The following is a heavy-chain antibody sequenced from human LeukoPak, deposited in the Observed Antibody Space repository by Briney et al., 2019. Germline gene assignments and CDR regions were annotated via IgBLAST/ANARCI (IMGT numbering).Heavy chain of an antibody. V-gene: IGHV3-7*01. D-gene: IGHD2-2*01. Sequence: GGSLRLSCGASGFIFSSYWMSWVRQAPGKGLEWVAKIKQDGSEKNYVDSVKGRFTISRDNAKNTLYLEMNSLRAEDTAVYYCARGLDCTTTRCYGLYAFDIWGQGTMVTVSS. CDR1: GFIFSSYW. CDR2: IKQDGSEK. J-gene: IGHJ3*02. CDR3: ARGLDCTTTRCYGLYAFDI.